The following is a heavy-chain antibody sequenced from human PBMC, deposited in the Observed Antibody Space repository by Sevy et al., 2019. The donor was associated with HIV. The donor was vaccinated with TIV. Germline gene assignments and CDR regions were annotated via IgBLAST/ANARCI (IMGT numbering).Heavy chain of an antibody. D-gene: IGHD2-2*01. J-gene: IGHJ2*01. Sequence: SETLSLTCAVYIGSFSGYHWTWIRQSPGKGLEWIGQIDHSGGTNYNPSLKSRVTISVDTSKNQFSLKLRSVTAADTAVYYCVRGGEGAMPSPLLGLGPWTTYWYFDLWGRGTLVTVSS. CDR1: IGSFSGYH. CDR3: VRGGEGAMPSPLLGLGPWTTYWYFDL. V-gene: IGHV4-34*01. CDR2: IDHSGGT.